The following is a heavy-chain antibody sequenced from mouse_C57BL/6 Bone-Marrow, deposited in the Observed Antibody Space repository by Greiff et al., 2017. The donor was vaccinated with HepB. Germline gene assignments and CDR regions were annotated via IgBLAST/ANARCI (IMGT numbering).Heavy chain of an antibody. J-gene: IGHJ2*01. CDR2: ISSGGSYT. CDR3: ARPHHLDY. CDR1: GFTFSSYG. Sequence: EVMLVESGGDLVKPGGSLKLSCAASGFTFSSYGMSWVRQTPDKRLEWVATISSGGSYTYYPDSVKGRFTISRDNAKNTLYLQMSSLKSEDTAMYYCARPHHLDYWGQGTTLTVSS. V-gene: IGHV5-6*02.